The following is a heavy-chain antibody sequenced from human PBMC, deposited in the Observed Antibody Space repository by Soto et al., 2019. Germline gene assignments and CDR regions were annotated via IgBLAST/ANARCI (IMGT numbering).Heavy chain of an antibody. CDR3: ARDLRPIRYFDWFINGFDP. CDR1: GYTFTSYG. J-gene: IGHJ5*02. CDR2: ISAYNGNT. D-gene: IGHD3-9*01. Sequence: ASVKVSCKASGYTFTSYGISWVRQAPGQGLEWMGWISAYNGNTNYAQKLQGRVTMTTDTSTSTAYMELRSLRSDDTAVYYCARDLRPIRYFDWFINGFDPWGQGTLVTVSS. V-gene: IGHV1-18*01.